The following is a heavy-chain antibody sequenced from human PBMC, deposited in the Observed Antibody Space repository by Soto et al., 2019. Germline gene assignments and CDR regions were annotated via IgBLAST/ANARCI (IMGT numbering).Heavy chain of an antibody. CDR1: GYPLTSYD. Sequence: GXSVKVSCKASGYPLTSYDINWVRRATGQGLEWMGWMNPNSGNTGYAQKFQGRVTMTRNTSISTAYMELSSLRSEDTAVYYCARVTSLGRSPPGYWGQGTLVTVSS. CDR3: ARVTSLGRSPPGY. CDR2: MNPNSGNT. J-gene: IGHJ4*02. V-gene: IGHV1-8*01.